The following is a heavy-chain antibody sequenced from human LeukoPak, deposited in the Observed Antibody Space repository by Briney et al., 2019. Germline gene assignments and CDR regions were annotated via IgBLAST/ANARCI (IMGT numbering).Heavy chain of an antibody. CDR1: GGSVSSATYY. V-gene: IGHV4-61*02. CDR3: ARGYSYTNFDY. D-gene: IGHD5-18*01. Sequence: SQTLSLTCTVSGGSVSSATYYWSWIRQPAGEGLEWIGRIYGSGTANYNPSLKSRVTISLDASENQFSLKLSSVTAADTAVYYCARGYSYTNFDYWGQGTLVTVSS. CDR2: IYGSGTA. J-gene: IGHJ4*02.